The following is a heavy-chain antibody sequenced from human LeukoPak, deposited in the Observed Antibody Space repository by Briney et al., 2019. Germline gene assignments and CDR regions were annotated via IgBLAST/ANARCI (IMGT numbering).Heavy chain of an antibody. Sequence: ASVKVSCKASGYTFTSYDINWVRQATGQGLEWMGWMNPNSGNTGYAQKFQGRVTMTRNTSISTAYMELSSLRSEDTAVYYCARDLAAAGDNWFDPWGQGTLVTVSS. CDR3: ARDLAAAGDNWFDP. D-gene: IGHD6-13*01. J-gene: IGHJ5*02. CDR2: MNPNSGNT. CDR1: GYTFTSYD. V-gene: IGHV1-8*01.